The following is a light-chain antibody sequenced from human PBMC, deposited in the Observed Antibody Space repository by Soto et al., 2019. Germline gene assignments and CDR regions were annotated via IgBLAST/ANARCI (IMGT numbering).Light chain of an antibody. CDR3: QQTYGTPPT. V-gene: IGKV1-39*01. J-gene: IGKJ1*01. CDR1: QSISTY. Sequence: DIQMTQYPASLSASVGDRVTITCRASQSISTYLNWYQHKAGVAPKLLIYAASSLQSGVPSRFSGSGSGTDFPLTISSLQPEDFATYYCQQTYGTPPTFGQGTKVDIK. CDR2: AAS.